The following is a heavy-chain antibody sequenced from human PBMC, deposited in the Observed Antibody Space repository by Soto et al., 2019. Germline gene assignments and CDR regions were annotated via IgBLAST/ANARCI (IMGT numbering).Heavy chain of an antibody. J-gene: IGHJ4*02. CDR2: IYYSGST. CDR1: GGSISSGGYY. V-gene: IGHV4-31*03. Sequence: PSETLSLTCTVSGGSISSGGYYWSWIRQHPGKGLEWIGYIYYSGSTYYNPSLKSRVTISVDTSKNQFSLKLSSVTAADTAVYFCARYYDSSGYIDDWGQGTLVTVSS. CDR3: ARYYDSSGYIDD. D-gene: IGHD3-22*01.